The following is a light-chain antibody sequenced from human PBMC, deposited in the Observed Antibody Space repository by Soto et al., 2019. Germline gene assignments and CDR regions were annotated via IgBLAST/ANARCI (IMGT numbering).Light chain of an antibody. V-gene: IGLV2-23*02. Sequence: QSALTQPASVSGSPGQSITISCTGTSSDVGLYNLVSWYQQLPGKAPKLIIYEVNERPSGISDRFSGSKSGNTASLTISGLQDEDVANYYSCSYVGSSILMFGGGTKLTVL. CDR1: SSDVGLYNL. CDR3: CSYVGSSILM. CDR2: EVN. J-gene: IGLJ3*02.